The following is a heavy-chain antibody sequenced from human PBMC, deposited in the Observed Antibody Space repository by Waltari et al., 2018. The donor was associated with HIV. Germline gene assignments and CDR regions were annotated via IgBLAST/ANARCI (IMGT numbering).Heavy chain of an antibody. Sequence: HVQLVVSGGGVVPPGRPLRLSWAASGLTFSNFAMHWVGQAQGKGLEWVAVIWYDGETKYYADSVKGRFTISRGNSKNALYLQMNSLRVEDTAVYYCARGGYYYDISGYYHYWGQGTLVTVSS. CDR2: IWYDGETK. CDR1: GLTFSNFA. V-gene: IGHV3-33*01. J-gene: IGHJ4*02. CDR3: ARGGYYYDISGYYHY. D-gene: IGHD3-22*01.